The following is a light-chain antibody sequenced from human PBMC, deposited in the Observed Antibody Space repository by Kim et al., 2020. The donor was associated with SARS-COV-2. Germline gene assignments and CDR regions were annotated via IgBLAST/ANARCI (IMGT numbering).Light chain of an antibody. CDR3: LQRYNWFT. Sequence: LSLSPGERAILFCRASKSIGGSVAWFQQRLGQPPRFLVYGASYRAADVPARFSGSGSGTDFTLTISRLEPEDSAIYYCLQRYNWFTIGQGTKLEI. V-gene: IGKV3-11*01. J-gene: IGKJ2*01. CDR2: GAS. CDR1: KSIGGS.